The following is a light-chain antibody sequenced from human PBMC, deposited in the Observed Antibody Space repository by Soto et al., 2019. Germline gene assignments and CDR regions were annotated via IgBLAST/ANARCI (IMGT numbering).Light chain of an antibody. J-gene: IGKJ1*01. CDR3: QQYGSSPRT. CDR2: GAS. V-gene: IGKV3-20*01. Sequence: EIVLTQSPATLSSFPGDRATLSCRASQSVTGSYLAWYQQKPGQAPTLLMHGASSRATGIPERFSGSGSGTDFTLTISRLEPEDFAVYYCQQYGSSPRTFGQGTKVDIK. CDR1: QSVTGSY.